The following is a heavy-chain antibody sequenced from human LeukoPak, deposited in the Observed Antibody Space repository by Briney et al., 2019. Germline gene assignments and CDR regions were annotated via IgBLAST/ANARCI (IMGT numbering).Heavy chain of an antibody. D-gene: IGHD2-2*01. CDR2: IYYSGST. V-gene: IGHV4-39*01. CDR1: GGSISSSSYY. Sequence: SETLSLTCTVSGGSISSSSYYWGWIRQPPGKGLEWIGSIYYSGSTYYNPSLKSRVTISVDTSKNQFSLKLSSVTAADTAVHCCARLECTSCSPYYFDYWGQGTLVTVSS. CDR3: ARLECTSCSPYYFDY. J-gene: IGHJ4*02.